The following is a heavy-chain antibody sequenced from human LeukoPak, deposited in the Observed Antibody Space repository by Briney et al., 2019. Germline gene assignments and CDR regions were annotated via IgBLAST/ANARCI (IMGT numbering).Heavy chain of an antibody. CDR3: ARIGCSGGNCYGYYYYGMDV. CDR2: IWYDGSNK. D-gene: IGHD2-15*01. CDR1: GFPFSGYG. J-gene: IGHJ6*02. V-gene: IGHV3-33*01. Sequence: GGSLRLSWAASGFPFSGYGLQWFRQAPGKGLEWVAIIWYDGSNKYFADSVKGRFTISRDNSKNTLYLQMNSLRAEDTAVYYCARIGCSGGNCYGYYYYGMDVWGQGTTVTVSS.